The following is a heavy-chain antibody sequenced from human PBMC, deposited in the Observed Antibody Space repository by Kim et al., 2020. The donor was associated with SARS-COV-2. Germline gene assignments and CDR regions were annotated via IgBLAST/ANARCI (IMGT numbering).Heavy chain of an antibody. CDR1: GFTFSTYN. CDR2: ISSSSTYM. V-gene: IGHV3-21*01. Sequence: GGSLRLSCAASGFTFSTYNMHWVRQAPGKGLEWVSSISSSSTYMYYADSVRGRFTISRDNANNSLSLQMNSLRVEDTAVYYCARATLRNFDWDVWGQGTTVTVSS. D-gene: IGHD3-9*01. J-gene: IGHJ6*02. CDR3: ARATLRNFDWDV.